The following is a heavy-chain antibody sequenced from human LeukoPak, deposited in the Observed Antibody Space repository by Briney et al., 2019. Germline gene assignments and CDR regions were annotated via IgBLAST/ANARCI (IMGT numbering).Heavy chain of an antibody. CDR2: IKHSGST. CDR3: ASQYGDYTRSYYYMDV. CDR1: GGSFSGYY. D-gene: IGHD4-17*01. V-gene: IGHV4-34*01. J-gene: IGHJ6*03. Sequence: PSETLSPTFAVYGGSFSGYYWSWIRQPPGKGLEWVGEIKHSGSTNSNPPLKSRPTISVDTSNNQLSLKVNSVTAADTAMYFCASQYGDYTRSYYYMDVWGKGTTVTVSS.